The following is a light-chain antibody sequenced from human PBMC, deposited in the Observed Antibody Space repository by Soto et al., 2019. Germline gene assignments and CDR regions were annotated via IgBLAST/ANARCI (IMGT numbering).Light chain of an antibody. J-gene: IGKJ1*01. CDR1: QTVRNNY. CDR3: QQYGSSLRGT. Sequence: EFVLTQSPGTLSLSPGERATLSCRASQTVRNNYLAWYQQKPGQAPRLLIYGASSRATGIPDRFSGSGSGTDFTLTISRLEPEDFAVYYCQQYGSSLRGTFGQGTKVDIK. V-gene: IGKV3-20*01. CDR2: GAS.